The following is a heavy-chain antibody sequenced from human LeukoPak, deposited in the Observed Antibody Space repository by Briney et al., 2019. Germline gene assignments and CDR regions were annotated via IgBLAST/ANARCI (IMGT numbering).Heavy chain of an antibody. V-gene: IGHV1-18*01. CDR2: ISAYNGNT. D-gene: IGHD6-19*01. J-gene: IGHJ4*02. CDR3: ARDRRIAVAGTAPDY. Sequence: ASVKVSCKASGYTFTSYGISWVRQAPGQGLEWMGWISAYNGNTNYAQKLQGRVTMTTDTSTSTAYMELRSLRSDDTAVYYCARDRRIAVAGTAPDYWGQGTLVTVSS. CDR1: GYTFTSYG.